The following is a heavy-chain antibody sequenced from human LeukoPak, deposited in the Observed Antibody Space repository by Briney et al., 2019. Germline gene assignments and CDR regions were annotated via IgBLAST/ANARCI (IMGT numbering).Heavy chain of an antibody. CDR3: ARISIGPDY. D-gene: IGHD2/OR15-2a*01. V-gene: IGHV3-30*19. CDR1: GFTFSSYG. Sequence: GGSLRLSYAASGFTFSSYGMHWVRQAPGKGLEWVAVISYDGSNKYYADSVKGRFTISRDNSKNTLYLQMNSLRAEDTAVYYCARISIGPDYWGRGTLVTVSS. J-gene: IGHJ4*02. CDR2: ISYDGSNK.